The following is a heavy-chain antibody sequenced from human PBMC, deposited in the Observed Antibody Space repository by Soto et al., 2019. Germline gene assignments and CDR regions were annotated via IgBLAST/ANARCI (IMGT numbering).Heavy chain of an antibody. J-gene: IGHJ6*01. CDR2: IIPIFGTA. V-gene: IGHV1-69*13. D-gene: IGHD2-8*01. CDR1: GGTFSSYA. CDR3: GGQPQYCTNGVRYTYYCGMDV. Sequence: SVEVSCKASGGTFSSYAINWVRQAPGKGLEWMGGIIPIFGTANYAQKFQGRVTITADESTSTAYMELSRLRSEDTAVYYCGGQPQYCTNGVRYTYYCGMDVLRQRTTVVFSS.